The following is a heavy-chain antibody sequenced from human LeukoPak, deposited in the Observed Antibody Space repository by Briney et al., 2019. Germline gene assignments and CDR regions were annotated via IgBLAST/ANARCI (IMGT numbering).Heavy chain of an antibody. CDR1: GGSISSSSYY. V-gene: IGHV4-39*01. D-gene: IGHD6-13*01. CDR3: ARHWNIGKAAAGTVLGWFDP. CDR2: IYYSGST. J-gene: IGHJ5*02. Sequence: SETLSLTCTVSGGSISSSSYYWGWIRQPPGKGLEWIGSIYYSGSTYYNPSLKSRVTISVDTSKNQFSLKLSSVTAADTAVYYCARHWNIGKAAAGTVLGWFDPWGQGTLVTVSS.